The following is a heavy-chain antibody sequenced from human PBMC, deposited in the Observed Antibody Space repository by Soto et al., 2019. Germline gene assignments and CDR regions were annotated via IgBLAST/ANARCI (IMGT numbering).Heavy chain of an antibody. CDR1: GFTFSSYA. J-gene: IGHJ6*02. CDR3: AKDSYVSLGMDV. D-gene: IGHD3-16*01. Sequence: EVQLLESGGGLVQPGGSLRLSCAASGFTFSSYAMSWVRQAPGKGLEWVSAISGSGGSTYYADSVKGRFTISRDNSKDTLYLQMNSLGAEDTAVYYCAKDSYVSLGMDVWGQGTTVTVSS. CDR2: ISGSGGST. V-gene: IGHV3-23*01.